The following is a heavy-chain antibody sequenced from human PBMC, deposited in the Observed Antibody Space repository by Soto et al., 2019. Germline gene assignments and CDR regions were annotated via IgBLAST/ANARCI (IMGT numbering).Heavy chain of an antibody. CDR1: GGSFSGYY. V-gene: IGHV4-34*01. CDR3: ARGGSMVRGVVIRNYYYYGMDV. J-gene: IGHJ6*02. CDR2: INHSGST. Sequence: SETLSLTCAVYGGSFSGYYWSWIRQPPGKGLEWIGEINHSGSTNYNPSLKSRVTISVDTSKNQFSLKLSSVTAADTAVYYCARGGSMVRGVVIRNYYYYGMDVWGQGTTVTVSS. D-gene: IGHD3-10*01.